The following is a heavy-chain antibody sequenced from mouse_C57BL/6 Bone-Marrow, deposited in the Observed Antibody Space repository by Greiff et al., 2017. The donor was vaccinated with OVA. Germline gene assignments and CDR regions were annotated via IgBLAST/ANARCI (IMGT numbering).Heavy chain of an antibody. V-gene: IGHV1-69*01. CDR2: IDPSDSYT. D-gene: IGHD2-3*01. J-gene: IGHJ4*01. CDR1: GYTFTSYW. Sequence: VQLQQPGAELVMPGASVKLSCKASGYTFTSYWMHWVKQRPGQGLEWIGEIDPSDSYTNYNQKFKGKSTLTVDNSSSTAYMQRSSLTSEDSAVYYCARDGYYYYYAMDYWGQGTSVTVSS. CDR3: ARDGYYYYYAMDY.